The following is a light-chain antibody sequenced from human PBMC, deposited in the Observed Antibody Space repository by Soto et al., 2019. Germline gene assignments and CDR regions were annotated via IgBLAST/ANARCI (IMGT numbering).Light chain of an antibody. CDR1: QNIRGW. CDR2: EAS. V-gene: IGKV1-5*01. CDR3: QQLNGSPWT. Sequence: DIQMTQSPSTLSAFVGDRVTITCRASQNIRGWLAWYQQRPGKAPDLLIFEASRLEGGVPSRFSGSGSGTEFTLTIDSLQPDDFATYYCQQLNGSPWTFGQGTKVEIK. J-gene: IGKJ1*01.